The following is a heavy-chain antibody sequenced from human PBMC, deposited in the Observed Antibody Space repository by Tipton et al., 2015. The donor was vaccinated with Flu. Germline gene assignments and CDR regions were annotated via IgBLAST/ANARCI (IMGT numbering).Heavy chain of an antibody. CDR1: GGSISSGSNY. CDR3: ARAAAVALDY. D-gene: IGHD6-19*01. CDR2: IYTSGST. J-gene: IGHJ4*02. Sequence: TLSLTCNVSGGSISSGSNYWSWIRQPAGKGLEWIGRIYTSGSTNYNPSLKSRVTISVDTSKNQFSLKLSSVTAADTAVYYCARAAAVALDYWGQGMLVTVSS. V-gene: IGHV4-61*02.